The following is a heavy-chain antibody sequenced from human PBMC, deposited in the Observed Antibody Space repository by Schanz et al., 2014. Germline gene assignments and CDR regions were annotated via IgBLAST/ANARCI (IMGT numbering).Heavy chain of an antibody. Sequence: QVQLVQSGAEVKKPGASVKVSCKASGYTFTSDSMHWVRQAPGQGLEWMGMINPSGGSTTYAQKFQGTVTTTRDTSTSTVYMELSSLRSEDTAVYYCARDQSPYTNASDVRYFDYWGQGTLVTVSS. CDR3: ARDQSPYTNASDVRYFDY. J-gene: IGHJ4*02. CDR1: GYTFTSDS. V-gene: IGHV1-46*01. D-gene: IGHD6-6*01. CDR2: INPSGGST.